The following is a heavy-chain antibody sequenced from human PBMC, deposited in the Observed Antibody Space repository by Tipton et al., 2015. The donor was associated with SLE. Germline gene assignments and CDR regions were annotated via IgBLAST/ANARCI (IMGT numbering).Heavy chain of an antibody. V-gene: IGHV4-4*07. CDR2: IYTSGAT. CDR1: GDSISGNY. J-gene: IGHJ5*02. CDR3: ARGSPFMEWERNWFDP. D-gene: IGHD3-3*01. Sequence: GLVKPSETVSLTCTVSGDSISGNYWNWIRHPAGKGLEWIGRIYTSGATNYSPSFESRVTISFDMSKNQVSLKLNSVTAADTAVYYCARGSPFMEWERNWFDPWGQGTLVTVSS.